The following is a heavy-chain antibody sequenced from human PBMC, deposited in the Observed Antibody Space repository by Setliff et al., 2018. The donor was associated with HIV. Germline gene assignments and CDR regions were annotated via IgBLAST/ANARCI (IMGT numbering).Heavy chain of an antibody. V-gene: IGHV1-58*02. CDR3: AREGYSGSYFNYYYYLDV. D-gene: IGHD1-26*01. CDR1: GFSFTSSA. CDR2: IVVGSGNI. Sequence: GASVKVSCKASGFSFTSSAIQWLRQARGQRLEWIGWIVVGSGNINYAQKFQERVTIIKDTSASTAFLEVRGLRSDDTAVYYCAREGYSGSYFNYYYYLDVWGKGTTVTVSS. J-gene: IGHJ6*03.